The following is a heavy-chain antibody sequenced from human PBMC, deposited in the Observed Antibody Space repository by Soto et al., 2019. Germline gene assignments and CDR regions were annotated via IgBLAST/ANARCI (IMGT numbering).Heavy chain of an antibody. CDR3: VTIDWVS. Sequence: QLLESGGGLVQSGGSLRLSCAASGFSFSDYAMSWGRQAPWKGLECVAGISRSGDSTYYADSVMGRFTISRDNSKNTLYLQMNSLKAEDTAIYYCVTIDWVSWGQGTLVTASS. CDR2: ISRSGDST. J-gene: IGHJ5*02. D-gene: IGHD3-9*01. V-gene: IGHV3-23*01. CDR1: GFSFSDYA.